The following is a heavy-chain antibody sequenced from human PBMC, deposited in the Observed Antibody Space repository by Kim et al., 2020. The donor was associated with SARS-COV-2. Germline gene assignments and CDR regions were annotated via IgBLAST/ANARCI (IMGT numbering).Heavy chain of an antibody. Sequence: GGSLRLSCAASGFTFSSYGMSWVRKAPGKGLEWVSSISAGGGRTGYADSVKGRFTISRDNSQNTVLLQMNSLRADDTAIYYCSKEFSDGSSNRLNYFDYWGQGTLVTVSS. V-gene: IGHV3-23*01. CDR3: SKEFSDGSSNRLNYFDY. J-gene: IGHJ4*02. D-gene: IGHD2-2*01. CDR2: ISAGGGRT. CDR1: GFTFSSYG.